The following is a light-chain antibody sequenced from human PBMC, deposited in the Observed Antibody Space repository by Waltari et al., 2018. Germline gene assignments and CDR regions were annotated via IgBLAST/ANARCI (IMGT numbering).Light chain of an antibody. J-gene: IGKJ2*01. CDR2: GES. CDR1: ESIASN. Sequence: EIVMTQSQATLSVSPGERSTLPCRASESIASNLAWYQQKPGQAPRLLIYGESNRAPGVPARFSASGSGTDFTLTISSLQSEDVALYYCQHYNGWPPYTFGQGTRLEIK. V-gene: IGKV3-15*01. CDR3: QHYNGWPPYT.